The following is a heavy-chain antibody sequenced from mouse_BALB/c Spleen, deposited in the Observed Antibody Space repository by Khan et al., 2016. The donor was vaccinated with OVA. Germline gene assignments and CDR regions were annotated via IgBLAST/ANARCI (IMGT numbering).Heavy chain of an antibody. CDR2: IYPSDSYT. CDR3: TRGDPGSFDY. D-gene: IGHD2-13*01. Sequence: QVQLQQPGAELVRPGASVKLSCQASGYTFTNHWINWVKQRPGQGLEWIGNIYPSDSYTNYNHQFKDKATLTVDKSSSAAYMQLSSPTSEDSAVYSCTRGDPGSFDYWGQGTTLTVSS. J-gene: IGHJ2*01. V-gene: IGHV1-69*02. CDR1: GYTFTNHW.